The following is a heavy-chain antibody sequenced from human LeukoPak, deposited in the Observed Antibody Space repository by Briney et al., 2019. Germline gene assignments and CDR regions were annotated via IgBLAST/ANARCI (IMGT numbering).Heavy chain of an antibody. CDR3: ARDLLFYYDSSGLD. CDR1: GFTFSSYS. Sequence: GGSLRLSCAASGFTFSSYSMNWVRQAPGKGLEWVSSISSSGDYISYADSVKGRFTISRDNAKNSLYLQMNSLRAEDTAVYYCARDLLFYYDSSGLDWGQGTLVTVSS. CDR2: ISSSGDYI. J-gene: IGHJ4*02. D-gene: IGHD3-22*01. V-gene: IGHV3-21*01.